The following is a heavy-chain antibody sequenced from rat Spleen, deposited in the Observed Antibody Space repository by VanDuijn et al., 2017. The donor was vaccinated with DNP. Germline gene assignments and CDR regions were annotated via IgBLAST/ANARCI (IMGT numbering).Heavy chain of an antibody. V-gene: IGHV2-47*01. Sequence: QVQLKESGPGLVQPSQTLSLTCTVSGLSLTSNSVSWIRQPPGKGLEWMGLMWNSGSTAYNSALKSRLSISRDTSKSQVFLKMNSLQTEDTAIYYCTSYYSGDFHYWGQGVMVTVSS. CDR3: TSYYSGDFHY. CDR2: MWNSGST. D-gene: IGHD1-1*01. CDR1: GLSLTSNS. J-gene: IGHJ2*01.